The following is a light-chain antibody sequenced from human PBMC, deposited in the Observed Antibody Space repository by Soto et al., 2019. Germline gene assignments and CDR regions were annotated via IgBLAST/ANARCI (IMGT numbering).Light chain of an antibody. J-gene: IGKJ1*01. CDR1: QSVSSN. Sequence: EIVMPQSPATLSVSPGARSTLSCRASQSVSSNLAWYQQKPGQAHRLLISDASNRATGIPVRFSGSGSGTDFTLTISRLEPEEFAVYYCQQYGSSTWTVGQGTKVDI. V-gene: IGKV3-20*01. CDR2: DAS. CDR3: QQYGSSTWT.